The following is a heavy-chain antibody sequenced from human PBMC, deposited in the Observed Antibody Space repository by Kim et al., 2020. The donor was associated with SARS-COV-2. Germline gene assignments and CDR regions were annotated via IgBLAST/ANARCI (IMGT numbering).Heavy chain of an antibody. CDR3: AGAPARIAVAGYYYYYGMDV. Sequence: GGSLRLSCAASGFTFSSYDMHWVRQATGKGLEWVSAIGTAGDTYYSGSVKGRFTISRENAKNSFYLQMNILRAGDTAVYYCAGAPARIAVAGYYYYYGMDVWGQGTTVTVSS. V-gene: IGHV3-13*01. J-gene: IGHJ6*02. D-gene: IGHD6-19*01. CDR2: IGTAGDT. CDR1: GFTFSSYD.